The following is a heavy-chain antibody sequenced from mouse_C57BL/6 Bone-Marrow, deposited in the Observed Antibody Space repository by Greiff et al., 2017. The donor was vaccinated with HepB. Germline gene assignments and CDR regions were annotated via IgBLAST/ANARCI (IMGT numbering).Heavy chain of an antibody. Sequence: EVQVVESGGGLVKPGGSLKLSCAASGFTFSSYAMSWVRQTPEKRLEWVATISDGGSYTYYPDNVKGRFTISRDNAKNNLYLQMSHLKSEDTAMYYCARDSHWGQGTTLTVSS. V-gene: IGHV5-4*01. CDR1: GFTFSSYA. CDR2: ISDGGSYT. CDR3: ARDSH. J-gene: IGHJ2*01.